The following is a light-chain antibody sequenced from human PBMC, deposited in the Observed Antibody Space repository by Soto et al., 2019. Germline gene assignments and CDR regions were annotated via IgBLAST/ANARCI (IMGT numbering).Light chain of an antibody. V-gene: IGKV3-20*01. CDR2: GAS. CDR1: QSVSSSY. Sequence: EIVLTQSPGTLSLSPGERATLSCRASQSVSSSYLAWYQQKPGQAPRLRIYGASSRATGIPDRFSGSGSGTDFTLTISRLEPEDFAVYYCQQYGALTFGQGTRLEIK. J-gene: IGKJ5*01. CDR3: QQYGALT.